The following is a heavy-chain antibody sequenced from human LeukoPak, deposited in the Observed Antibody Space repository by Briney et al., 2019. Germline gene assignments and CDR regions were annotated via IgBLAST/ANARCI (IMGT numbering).Heavy chain of an antibody. D-gene: IGHD3-10*01. CDR2: VNSNSGGT. CDR3: ARSRSTMVRGVILGYYFDY. Sequence: GASVKVSCKASGYTFTGYYMHWVRQAPGQGLEWMGWVNSNSGGTNYAQKFQGRVTMTRDTSISTAYMELSRLRSDDTAVYYCARSRSTMVRGVILGYYFDYWGQGTLVTVSS. J-gene: IGHJ4*02. V-gene: IGHV1-2*02. CDR1: GYTFTGYY.